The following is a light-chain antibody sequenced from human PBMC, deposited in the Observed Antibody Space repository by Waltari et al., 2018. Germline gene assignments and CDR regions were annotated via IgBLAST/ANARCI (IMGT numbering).Light chain of an antibody. V-gene: IGKV4-1*01. CDR2: WAS. Sequence: DIVMNQSPDPLAVSLGERATIHCKSSQRVLYTSNKRNYLAWFHQRPGQPPKMLIYWASTRKSGVPDRFSGAGSGTDFTLTISSLQAEDVGMYYCQQYYSNPWTFGQGTRVEIK. CDR3: QQYYSNPWT. CDR1: QRVLYTSNKRNY. J-gene: IGKJ1*01.